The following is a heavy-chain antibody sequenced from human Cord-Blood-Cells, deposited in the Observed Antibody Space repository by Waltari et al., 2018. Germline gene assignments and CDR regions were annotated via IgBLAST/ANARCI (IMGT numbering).Heavy chain of an antibody. CDR1: GGSFSGYY. CDR3: ARHAGDRDAFDI. J-gene: IGHJ3*02. Sequence: QVQLQQWGAGLLKPSETLSLTCAVYGGSFSGYYWSWIRQPPGKGLEWIGEINHSGSPNYSRSRKVRVTIAVDTSKNQFSLNRSAVTAADTAVYYCARHAGDRDAFDIWGQGTMVTVSS. CDR2: INHSGSP. V-gene: IGHV4-34*01. D-gene: IGHD7-27*01.